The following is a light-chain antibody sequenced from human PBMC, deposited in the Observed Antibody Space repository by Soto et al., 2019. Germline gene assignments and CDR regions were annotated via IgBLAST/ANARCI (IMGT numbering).Light chain of an antibody. CDR3: SSYTTSNTLV. CDR1: SSDVGAYNF. V-gene: IGLV2-14*03. Sequence: QSVRTQPASVSGSPLQSITISCTGKSSDVGAYNFVSWYQQHPGKAPKLMIYDVTNRPSGVSSRFSGSKSGNTASLAISGLQAEDEADYYCSSYTTSNTLVFGGGTKVTVL. CDR2: DVT. J-gene: IGLJ2*01.